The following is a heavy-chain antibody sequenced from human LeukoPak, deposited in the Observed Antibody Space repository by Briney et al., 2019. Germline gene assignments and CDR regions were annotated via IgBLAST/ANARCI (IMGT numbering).Heavy chain of an antibody. Sequence: SETLSLTCAVSGGSISSSNWWSGVRRPPGKGREWIGEIYHSGSTNYNPSLKSRVTISVDKSKNQFSLRLSSVTAADTAVYYCARDFRANYGSGSYFSYWGQGTLVTVSS. J-gene: IGHJ4*02. CDR1: GGSISSSNW. V-gene: IGHV4-4*02. D-gene: IGHD3-10*01. CDR2: IYHSGST. CDR3: ARDFRANYGSGSYFSY.